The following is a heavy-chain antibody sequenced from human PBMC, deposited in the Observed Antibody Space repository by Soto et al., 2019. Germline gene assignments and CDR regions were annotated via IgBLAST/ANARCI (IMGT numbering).Heavy chain of an antibody. V-gene: IGHV3-74*01. CDR1: GFTFTKSW. Sequence: EVQLLESGGGLVQPGGSLRLSCPASGFTFTKSWMHWVRQTPGKGLEWVSRVNTYGSETIYADSVKALFTISRENAKNSSYLQMNSLTAEDTAIYSFARVQPVSGPTTFHYWGQGALVTVSS. J-gene: IGHJ4*02. D-gene: IGHD6-19*01. CDR3: ARVQPVSGPTTFHY. CDR2: VNTYGSET.